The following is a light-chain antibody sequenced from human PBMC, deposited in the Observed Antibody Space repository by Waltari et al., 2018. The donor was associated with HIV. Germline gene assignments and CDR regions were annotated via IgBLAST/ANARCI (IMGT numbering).Light chain of an antibody. CDR1: SSDVGGYNY. CDR3: SSYAGSNNLV. Sequence: QSALTQPPSASGSPGQSVTIPCTGTSSDVGGYNYVSWYRHPPGKAPKAMIYEVSKPPAGVPYRFSGSKSGNTASLTVSGLQAEDEADYYCSSYAGSNNLVFGGGTKLTVL. CDR2: EVS. J-gene: IGLJ2*01. V-gene: IGLV2-8*01.